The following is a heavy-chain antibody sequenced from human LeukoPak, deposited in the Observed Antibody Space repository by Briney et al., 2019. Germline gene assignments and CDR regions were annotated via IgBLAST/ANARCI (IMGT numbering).Heavy chain of an antibody. CDR1: GDSISSGDYY. CDR2: ISSSGST. Sequence: SQTLSLTCTVSGDSISSGDYYWSWIRQPAGKGLEWIGRISSSGSTNYNPSLKSRVTISVDTSKNQFSLKLSSVTAADTAAYFCARGPYSYDSSGAFDIWGQGTMVTVSS. J-gene: IGHJ3*02. CDR3: ARGPYSYDSSGAFDI. V-gene: IGHV4-61*02. D-gene: IGHD3-22*01.